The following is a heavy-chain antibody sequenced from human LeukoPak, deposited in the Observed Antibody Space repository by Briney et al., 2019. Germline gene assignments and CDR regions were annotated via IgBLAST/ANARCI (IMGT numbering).Heavy chain of an antibody. V-gene: IGHV1-69*13. CDR1: GGTSSSYA. CDR2: IIPIFGTA. D-gene: IGHD3-3*01. CDR3: ARLRSDDFWSGYYRYGASRYGMDV. Sequence: ASVKVSCKASGGTSSSYAISWVRQAPGQGLEWMGGIIPIFGTANYAQKFQGRVTITADESTSTAYMELSSLRSEDTAVYYCARLRSDDFWSGYYRYGASRYGMDVWGQGTTVTVSS. J-gene: IGHJ6*02.